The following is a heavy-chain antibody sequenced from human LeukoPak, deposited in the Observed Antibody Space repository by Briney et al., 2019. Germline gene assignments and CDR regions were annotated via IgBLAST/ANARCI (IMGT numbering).Heavy chain of an antibody. CDR3: ARDSIGSGYYYVLSYYFDY. V-gene: IGHV4-38-2*02. CDR1: GYSISSGYY. CDR2: IYRSGST. J-gene: IGHJ4*02. D-gene: IGHD3-22*01. Sequence: SETLSLTCTVSGYSISSGYYWCWIRQPPGKGLWWIGSIYRSGSTYYNPSLKSRVTISVDTSKNQFSLKLSSVTAADTAVYYWARDSIGSGYYYVLSYYFDYWGQGTLVTVSS.